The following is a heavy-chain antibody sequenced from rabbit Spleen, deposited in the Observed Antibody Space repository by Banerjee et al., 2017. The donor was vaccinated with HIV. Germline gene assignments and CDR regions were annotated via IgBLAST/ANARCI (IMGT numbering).Heavy chain of an antibody. CDR3: ARDLAAIIGWNFNL. CDR2: IDPIFSTT. Sequence: QVKETGGGLVQPGGSLALSCKASGFDFSAYGMSWVRQAPGKGLEWIGYIDPIFSTTHYANWVNGRFTISSHNAQNTLYLQLNSLTAADTATYFCARDLAAIIGWNFNLWGPGTLVTVS. CDR1: GFDFSAYG. J-gene: IGHJ4*01. D-gene: IGHD1-1*01. V-gene: IGHV1S7*01.